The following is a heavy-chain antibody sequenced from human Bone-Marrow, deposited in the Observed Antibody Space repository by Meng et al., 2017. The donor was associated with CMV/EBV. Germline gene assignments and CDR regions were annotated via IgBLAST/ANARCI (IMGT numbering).Heavy chain of an antibody. J-gene: IGHJ6*02. CDR1: AFTVSSKY. CDR2: LYSGGNT. V-gene: IGHV3-66*02. Sequence: GESLKISCSASAFTVSSKYMSWVRQAPGKGLEWLSILYSGGNTYYADSVKGRFTISRDNSKNTLYLQMNILRPEDTAVYYCARHTSDYYYYGIDLCGQGTTVTVSS. CDR3: ARHTSDYYYYGIDL. D-gene: IGHD2-2*01.